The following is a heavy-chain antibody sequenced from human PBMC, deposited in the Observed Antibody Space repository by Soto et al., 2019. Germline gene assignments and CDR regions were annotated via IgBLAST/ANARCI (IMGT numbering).Heavy chain of an antibody. D-gene: IGHD3-22*01. CDR2: ISPSTGDT. J-gene: IGHJ4*01. CDR3: QTCYYRVGTCHATWHFDC. V-gene: IGHV1-18*03. CDR1: GYTFNSYA. Sequence: QVQLVQSGGEVKKPGASVKVSCQASGYTFNSYAFSGVRQAPGQGLDWMGWISPSTGDTDQAQNFQDRAIMPLAMSSRSAWMELVSVRAEGISVYYCQTCYYRVGTCHATWHFDCWGRGTLVTGYS.